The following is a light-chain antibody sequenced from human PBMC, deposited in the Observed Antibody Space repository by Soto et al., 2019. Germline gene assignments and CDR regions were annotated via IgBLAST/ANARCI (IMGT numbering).Light chain of an antibody. J-gene: IGKJ1*01. Sequence: EIVMTQSPATLSVSPGERATLSCRASQSVSSDLAWYHQKPGQDPRLLIYGASTRATGIPARFSGSGSGTEFNLTINRLQSEDFAVYYCQQYNNWPRTFGQGTKVDIK. CDR1: QSVSSD. V-gene: IGKV3-15*01. CDR3: QQYNNWPRT. CDR2: GAS.